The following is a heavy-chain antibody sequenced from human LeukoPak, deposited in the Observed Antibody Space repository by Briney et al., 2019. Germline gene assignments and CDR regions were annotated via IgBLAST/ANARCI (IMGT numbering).Heavy chain of an antibody. CDR2: IRYDGSNK. CDR3: AKDEGSGSYYYYYYMDV. CDR1: GFTFSSYG. J-gene: IGHJ6*03. V-gene: IGHV3-30*02. Sequence: GGSLRLSCAASGFTFSSYGMHWVRQAPGKGLEWAAFIRYDGSNKYNADSVKGRFTISRDNSKNTLYLQMNSLRAEDTAVYYCAKDEGSGSYYYYYYMDVWGKGTTVTVSS. D-gene: IGHD3-10*01.